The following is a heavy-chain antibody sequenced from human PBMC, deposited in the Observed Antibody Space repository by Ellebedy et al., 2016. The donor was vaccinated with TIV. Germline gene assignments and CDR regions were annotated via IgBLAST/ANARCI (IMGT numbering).Heavy chain of an antibody. CDR3: ARGPRYNVISFFDY. CDR2: INQSGST. CDR1: GGSFSGYY. Sequence: MPSETLSLTCAVYGGSFSGYYWSWIRQPPGKGLEWIGEINQSGSTNYNPSLKSRVTISVDTTKNQFSLKLSSVTAADTAVYFCARGPRYNVISFFDYWGQGTLVTVSS. V-gene: IGHV4-34*01. J-gene: IGHJ4*02. D-gene: IGHD3-10*01.